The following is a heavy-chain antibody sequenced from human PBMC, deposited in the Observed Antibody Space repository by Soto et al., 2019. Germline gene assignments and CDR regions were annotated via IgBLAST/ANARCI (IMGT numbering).Heavy chain of an antibody. V-gene: IGHV3-23*01. D-gene: IGHD5-12*01. CDR3: ARSGRTLPHYSYYMDV. Sequence: EVQLLESGGGLVQPGGSLRLSCAASGFTFSNYVMSWVRQAPGKGLEWVSSISNSGSNRYYAESVKGRVTISRDNSNNTLYLQMNSLRDEDTALYYCARSGRTLPHYSYYMDVWGKGTTVTVSS. CDR1: GFTFSNYV. CDR2: ISNSGSNR. J-gene: IGHJ6*03.